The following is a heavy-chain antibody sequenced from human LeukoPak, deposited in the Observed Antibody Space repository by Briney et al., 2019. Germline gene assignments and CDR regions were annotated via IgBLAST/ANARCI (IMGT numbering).Heavy chain of an antibody. V-gene: IGHV3-7*01. J-gene: IGHJ4*02. D-gene: IGHD1-1*01. CDR3: ARYKPQYRWDLYYFDY. CDR1: GFTLSSYW. Sequence: GGALRLSCGAPGFTLSSYWTSWVRQAPGEGLEWVANMKQDGSERYYVDSVKGRFTISRDNAKNSLHLEMNSLRAEDTSVYYCARYKPQYRWDLYYFDYWGQGTLVTVSS. CDR2: MKQDGSER.